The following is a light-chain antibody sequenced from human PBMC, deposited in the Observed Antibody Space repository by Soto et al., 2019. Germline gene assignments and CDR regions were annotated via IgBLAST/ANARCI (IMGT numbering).Light chain of an antibody. CDR2: EVT. CDR1: SSDVGGYHY. V-gene: IGLV2-14*01. J-gene: IGLJ1*01. Sequence: QSVLTQPASVSGSPGQSLTISCTGTSSDVGGYHYVSWYQQHPGKAPKLMIYEVTNRPSGVSNRFSGSKSGNTASLTISGLQADDEADYYCSSYTSTSTYVFGTGTKGTVL. CDR3: SSYTSTSTYV.